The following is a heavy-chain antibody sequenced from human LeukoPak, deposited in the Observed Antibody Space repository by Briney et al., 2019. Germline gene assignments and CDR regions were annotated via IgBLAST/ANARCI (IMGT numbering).Heavy chain of an antibody. CDR2: FDPEDGET. D-gene: IGHD3-10*01. V-gene: IGHV1-24*01. CDR3: ARIWFGECSDP. Sequence: VASVKVSCKVSGYTLTELSMHWVRQAPGKGLEWMGGFDPEDGETIYAQKFQGRVTMTRNTSISTAYMELSSLRSEDTAVYYCARIWFGECSDPWGQGTLVTVSS. J-gene: IGHJ5*02. CDR1: GYTLTELS.